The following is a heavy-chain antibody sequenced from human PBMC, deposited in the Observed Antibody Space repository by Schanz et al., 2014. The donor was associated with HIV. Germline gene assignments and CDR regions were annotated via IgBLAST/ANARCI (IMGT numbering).Heavy chain of an antibody. V-gene: IGHV1-18*01. CDR1: GYTFTSYG. D-gene: IGHD4-17*01. Sequence: QVQLVQSGAEVKKPGASVKVSCKASGYTFTSYGINWVRQAPGQGLEWMGWISAYNGNTNYAQKLQGRVTMTTDTSTSTADMDLSSLRSDDTAIYYCARSRYGDYPYYFDYWGQGTRVIVSS. J-gene: IGHJ4*02. CDR2: ISAYNGNT. CDR3: ARSRYGDYPYYFDY.